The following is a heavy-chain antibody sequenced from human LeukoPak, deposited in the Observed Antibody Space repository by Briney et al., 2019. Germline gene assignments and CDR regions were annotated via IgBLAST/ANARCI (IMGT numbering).Heavy chain of an antibody. D-gene: IGHD3-3*01. CDR3: ARGRYDFWSGYFGFSNWFDP. CDR2: ISYDGSNK. CDR1: GFTFSSYA. V-gene: IGHV3-30-3*01. Sequence: PGGSLRLSCAASGFTFSSYAMHWVRQAPGKGLEWVAVISYDGSNKYYADSVKGRFTISRDNSKNTLYLQMNSLRAEDTAVYYCARGRYDFWSGYFGFSNWFDPWGQGTLVTVPS. J-gene: IGHJ5*02.